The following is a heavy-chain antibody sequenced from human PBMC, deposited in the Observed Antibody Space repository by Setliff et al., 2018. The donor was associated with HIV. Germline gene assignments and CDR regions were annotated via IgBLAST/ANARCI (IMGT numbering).Heavy chain of an antibody. CDR3: AKDHGPPDSNFWIDPLYMDV. J-gene: IGHJ6*03. D-gene: IGHD3-3*01. V-gene: IGHV1-2*02. CDR1: GYTFTGHY. CDR2: INPNNGAS. Sequence: ASVKVSCKASGYTFTGHYMHWVRQAPGQGLEWMGWINPNNGASNYAQRFQGRVTMTRDTSISTAYVELSRLRSDDTAVYCCAKDHGPPDSNFWIDPLYMDVWGKGTTVTVSS.